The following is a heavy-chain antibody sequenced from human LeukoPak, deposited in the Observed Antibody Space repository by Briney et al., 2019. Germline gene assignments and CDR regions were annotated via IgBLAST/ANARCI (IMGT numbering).Heavy chain of an antibody. CDR1: GYSISRGNH. CDR2: IYHSGST. CDR3: AKGPLIGPIDY. V-gene: IGHV4-38-2*02. D-gene: IGHD3-16*01. Sequence: SETLSLTCPVSGYSISRGNHWGWIRQPPGKGLEWIGSIYHSGSTYYNPSLKSRVTISVDTSKNQFSLKLTSVTAADTAVYYCAKGPLIGPIDYWGQGTLVTVSS. J-gene: IGHJ4*02.